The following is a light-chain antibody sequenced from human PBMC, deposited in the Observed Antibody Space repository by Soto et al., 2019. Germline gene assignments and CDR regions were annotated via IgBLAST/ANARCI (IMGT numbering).Light chain of an antibody. Sequence: QSVLTQPPSASGTPGQRVTISCSGGSSNIGSNTVNWYQQLPGTAPNLLIYRNNQRPSGAPDRFSGSKSGTSASLAISGLQSEDEADYYCAAWDDSLNAVVFGGGTKLTVL. V-gene: IGLV1-44*01. CDR3: AAWDDSLNAVV. J-gene: IGLJ2*01. CDR2: RNN. CDR1: SSNIGSNT.